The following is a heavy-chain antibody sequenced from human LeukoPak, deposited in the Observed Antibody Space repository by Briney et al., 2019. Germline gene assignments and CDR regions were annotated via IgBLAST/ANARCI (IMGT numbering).Heavy chain of an antibody. CDR2: ISSSGSTI. J-gene: IGHJ4*02. D-gene: IGHD4-17*01. V-gene: IGHV3-11*01. CDR1: GFTFSDYY. CDR3: ARDDDGDYVI. Sequence: GGSLRLSRAASGFTFSDYYMSWIRQAPGKGREWVSYISSSGSTIYYADSVKGRFTISRDKAKNSLYLQMSSLRAEDPAVYYCARDDDGDYVIWGQGTLVTVSS.